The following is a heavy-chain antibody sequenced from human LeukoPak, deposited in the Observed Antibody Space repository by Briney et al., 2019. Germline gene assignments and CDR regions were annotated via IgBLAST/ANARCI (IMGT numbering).Heavy chain of an antibody. J-gene: IGHJ6*02. Sequence: SKTLSLTCTVSGGSISSYYWNWIRQPPGKALEWLGYAYYSGSTNYNPSLKTRLTISVDTSKAQFSLTLSSVTAADTAIYYCASRSGRNYYGMDVWGQGTTVIVSS. D-gene: IGHD3-10*01. CDR2: AYYSGST. V-gene: IGHV4-59*01. CDR1: GGSISSYY. CDR3: ASRSGRNYYGMDV.